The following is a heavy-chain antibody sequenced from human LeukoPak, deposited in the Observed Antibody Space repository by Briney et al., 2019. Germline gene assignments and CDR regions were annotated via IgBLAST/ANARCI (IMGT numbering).Heavy chain of an antibody. D-gene: IGHD3-16*01. Sequence: SETLSLTCAVSGGSISSGAYSWSWIRQPPGKGLEWIGYIFHDGSTNYNASLKSRVTISVDTSKNQFSLKLTSVTLADTAVYYCAQEFWVANAPGSWFDPWGQGIPVTDSS. V-gene: IGHV4-30-2*01. J-gene: IGHJ5*02. CDR2: IFHDGST. CDR1: GGSISSGAYS. CDR3: AQEFWVANAPGSWFDP.